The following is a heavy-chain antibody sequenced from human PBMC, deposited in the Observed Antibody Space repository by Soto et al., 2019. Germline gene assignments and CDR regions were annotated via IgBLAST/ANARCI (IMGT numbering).Heavy chain of an antibody. Sequence: EVQLVESGGGLIQPGGSLRLSCAASGFTVTSYHMSWVRQAPGKGLEWVSIIYSGGSTYYADSVKGRFTISRDNSKNTLYLQMNSLRADDTAVYYCATGGRSCDGGSCYTYWGQGTLVTVSS. CDR1: GFTVTSYH. V-gene: IGHV3-53*01. CDR2: IYSGGST. CDR3: ATGGRSCDGGSCYTY. J-gene: IGHJ4*02. D-gene: IGHD2-15*01.